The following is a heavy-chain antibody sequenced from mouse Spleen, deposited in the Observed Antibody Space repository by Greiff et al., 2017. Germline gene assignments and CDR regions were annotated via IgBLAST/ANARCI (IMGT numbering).Heavy chain of an antibody. CDR2: ISSGGSYT. V-gene: IGHV5-9-4*01. J-gene: IGHJ2*01. CDR3: ARGDGYCFDY. CDR1: GFTFSSYA. Sequence: EVQGVESGGGLVKPGGSLKLSCAASGFTFSSYAMSWVRQSPEKRLEWVAEISSGGSYTYYPDTVTGRFTISRDNAKNTLYLEMSSLRSEDTAMYYCARGDGYCFDYWGQGTTLTVSS. D-gene: IGHD2-3*01.